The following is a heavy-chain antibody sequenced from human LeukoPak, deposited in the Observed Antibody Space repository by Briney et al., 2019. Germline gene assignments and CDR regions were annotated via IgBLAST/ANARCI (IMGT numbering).Heavy chain of an antibody. CDR3: SIAQCCPATPDY. D-gene: IGHD2-15*01. J-gene: IGHJ4*02. V-gene: IGHV4-61*02. CDR1: GGSISSGSYY. CDR2: IYTSGST. Sequence: SQTLSLTCTVSGGSISSGSYYWSWIRQPAGKGLEWIERIYTSGSTNYNHSLKSRVTISIDTFKNQFSLRLSSLTAAITAVYCCSIAQCCPATPDYCGQGTLVTVSS.